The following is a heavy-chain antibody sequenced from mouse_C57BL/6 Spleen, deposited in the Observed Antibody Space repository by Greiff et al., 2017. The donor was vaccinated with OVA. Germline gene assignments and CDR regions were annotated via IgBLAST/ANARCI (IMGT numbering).Heavy chain of an antibody. CDR1: GYAFSSSW. D-gene: IGHD2-14*01. CDR2: IYPGDGDT. CDR3: ARNLLKDYFDY. V-gene: IGHV1-82*01. J-gene: IGHJ2*01. Sequence: QVQLQQSGPELVKPGASVKISCKASGYAFSSSWMNWVKQRPGKGLEWIGRIYPGDGDTNYNGKFKGKATLTADKSSSTAYMQLSSLTSEDSAVYVCARNLLKDYFDYWGQGTTLTVSS.